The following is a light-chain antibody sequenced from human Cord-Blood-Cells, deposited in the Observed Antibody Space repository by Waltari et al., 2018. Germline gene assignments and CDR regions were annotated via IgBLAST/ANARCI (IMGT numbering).Light chain of an antibody. CDR2: WAS. V-gene: IGKV4-1*01. CDR3: QQYYSTPPWT. J-gene: IGKJ1*01. CDR1: QSVFYSSNNKNY. Sequence: DIVMTQSPDSLAVSLGERATINCKSSQSVFYSSNNKNYLAWYQQKPGQPPELLIYWASTRESGVPDRFSGSGSGTDFTLTISSLQAEDVAVYYCQQYYSTPPWTFGQGTKVEIK.